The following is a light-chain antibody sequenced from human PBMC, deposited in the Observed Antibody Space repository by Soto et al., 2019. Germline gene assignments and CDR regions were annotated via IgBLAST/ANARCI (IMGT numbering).Light chain of an antibody. CDR3: SSYTSSSTSRYV. CDR2: EVS. CDR1: SSDVGGYNY. J-gene: IGLJ1*01. V-gene: IGLV2-14*01. Sequence: QSALTQPASVSGSPGQSITISCTGTSSDVGGYNYVSWYQQHPGKAPKLMIYEVSNRPSGVSNRFSGSKSGNTASLTSSGLQAEDEADYYCSSYTSSSTSRYVFGTGTKLTVL.